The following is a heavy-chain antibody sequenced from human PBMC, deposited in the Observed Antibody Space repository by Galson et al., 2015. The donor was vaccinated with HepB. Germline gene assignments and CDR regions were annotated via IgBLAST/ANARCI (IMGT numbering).Heavy chain of an antibody. CDR2: IKQDGSEK. CDR3: ARVRGGYSSSWSGVSVYFDY. J-gene: IGHJ4*02. D-gene: IGHD6-13*01. CDR1: GFTFSSYW. Sequence: SLRLSCAASGFTFSSYWMSWARQAPGKGLEWVANIKQDGSEKYYVDSVKDRFTISRDNAKNSLYLQMNSLRAEDTAVYYCARVRGGYSSSWSGVSVYFDYWGQGTLVTVSS. V-gene: IGHV3-7*01.